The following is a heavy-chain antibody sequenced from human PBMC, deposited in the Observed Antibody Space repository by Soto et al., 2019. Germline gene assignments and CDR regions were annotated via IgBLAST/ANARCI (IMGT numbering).Heavy chain of an antibody. J-gene: IGHJ4*02. CDR1: GFTFTTHS. Sequence: GGALRLSCTASGFTFTTHSMTWVRQAPGKGLEWVSYISTPATIYYADSVKGRFTISRDNAKNSLYLQMNSLRAEDTAVYYCAREVSSSWQYYFDYWGQGTLVTVSS. CDR2: ISTPATI. CDR3: AREVSSSWQYYFDY. D-gene: IGHD6-13*01. V-gene: IGHV3-48*04.